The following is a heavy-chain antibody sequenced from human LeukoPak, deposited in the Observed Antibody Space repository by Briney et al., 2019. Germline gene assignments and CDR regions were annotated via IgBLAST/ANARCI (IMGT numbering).Heavy chain of an antibody. V-gene: IGHV3-23*01. Sequence: PGGSLRLSCAASGFIFSGYAMGWVRQAPGKGLEWVSVSSGNGGTTYYADSVKGRFTISRDNSKNTLYLQINSLRVEDTAVYYCAKGGTNDMATSFWGLGTLVTVSS. CDR2: SSGNGGTT. CDR1: GFIFSGYA. CDR3: AKGGTNDMATSF. D-gene: IGHD5-24*01. J-gene: IGHJ4*02.